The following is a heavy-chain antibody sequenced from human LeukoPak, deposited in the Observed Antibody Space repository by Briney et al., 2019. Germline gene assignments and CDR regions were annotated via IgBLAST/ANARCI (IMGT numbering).Heavy chain of an antibody. CDR3: ARDRGHSSGWYVKSDWYFDL. D-gene: IGHD6-19*01. V-gene: IGHV1-2*02. CDR2: INPNSGGT. J-gene: IGHJ2*01. CDR1: GYTFTGYY. Sequence: GASVKVSCKASGYTFTGYYMHWVRQAPGQGLEWMGWINPNSGGTNYAQKFQGRVTMTRDTSISTAYMELSRLRSDDTAVYYCARDRGHSSGWYVKSDWYFDLWGRGTLVTVSS.